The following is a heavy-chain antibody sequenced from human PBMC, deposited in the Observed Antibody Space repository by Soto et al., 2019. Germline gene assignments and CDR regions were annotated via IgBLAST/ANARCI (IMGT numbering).Heavy chain of an antibody. V-gene: IGHV4-4*02. CDR1: GGSISSSNW. CDR2: IYHSGST. CDR3: AREHYDSSGYYSRYFDY. Sequence: QVQLQESGPGLVKPSGTLSLTCAVSGGSISSSNWWSWVRQPPGKGLEWIGEIYHSGSTNYNPSLKSRVTISVDKSKNQFSLKLSSVTAADTAVYYCAREHYDSSGYYSRYFDYWGQGTLVTVSS. J-gene: IGHJ4*02. D-gene: IGHD3-22*01.